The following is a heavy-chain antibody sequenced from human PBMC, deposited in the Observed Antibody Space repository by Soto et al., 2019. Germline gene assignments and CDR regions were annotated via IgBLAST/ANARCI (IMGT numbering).Heavy chain of an antibody. J-gene: IGHJ5*01. Sequence: PSETLSLTCTVSGDYISSYSWSWIRQPPGKGLEWIGNIHYNGNTKYSPSLKSRVTMSVDTSKNHFSLNLRSVSAADTAVYFCAREGRLHWFESWGQGTLVTVSS. CDR2: IHYNGNT. V-gene: IGHV4-59*12. CDR3: AREGRLHWFES. CDR1: GDYISSYS.